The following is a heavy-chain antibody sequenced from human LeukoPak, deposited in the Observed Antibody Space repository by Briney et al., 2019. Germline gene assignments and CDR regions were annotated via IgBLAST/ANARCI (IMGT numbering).Heavy chain of an antibody. V-gene: IGHV4-38-2*02. D-gene: IGHD3-16*01. CDR3: ARGVGLTQGGAFDF. Sequence: SETLSLTCTVSSHSITYNYCGWIRQSPGKGLEWLGSVSQRGITYYNPSLQSRVTMSRDTSNNQLSLRLTSVTAADTAVYYCARGVGLTQGGAFDFWGQGTLVTVSS. J-gene: IGHJ4*02. CDR1: SHSITYNY. CDR2: VSQRGIT.